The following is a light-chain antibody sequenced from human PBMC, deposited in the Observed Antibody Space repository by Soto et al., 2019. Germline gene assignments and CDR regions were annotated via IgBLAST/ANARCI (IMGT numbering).Light chain of an antibody. Sequence: RVTDSRRASQSMNIWLAWYQQKPGRAPNLLIYGASTRATGIPARFSGSGSGTGFTLTISGLQSEDFAIYYWPADNNWPRRSFGQG. CDR3: PADNNWPRRS. CDR2: GAS. V-gene: IGKV3-15*01. J-gene: IGKJ1*01. CDR1: QSMNIW.